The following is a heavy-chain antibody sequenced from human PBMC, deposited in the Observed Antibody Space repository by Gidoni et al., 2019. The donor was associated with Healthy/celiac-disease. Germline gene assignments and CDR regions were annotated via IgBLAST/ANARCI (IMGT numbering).Heavy chain of an antibody. J-gene: IGHJ5*02. CDR1: GFTFSSYA. D-gene: IGHD3-10*01. V-gene: IGHV3-64D*06. Sequence: SGFTFSSYAMHWVRQAPGKGLEYVSAISSTGGSTYYADSVKGRFTISRDNSKNTLYLQMSSLRAEDTAVYYCVKDGVRGVIVGDWFDPWGQGTLVTVSS. CDR3: VKDGVRGVIVGDWFDP. CDR2: ISSTGGST.